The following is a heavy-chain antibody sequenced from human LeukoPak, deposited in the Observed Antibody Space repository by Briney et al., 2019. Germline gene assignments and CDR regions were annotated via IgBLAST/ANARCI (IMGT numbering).Heavy chain of an antibody. Sequence: GGSLRLSRAASGFTFDDYGMSWVRQAPGKGLEWVSGINWNGGSTGYADSVKGRFTISRDNAKNSLYPQMNSLRAEDTALYYCARVIPQLVGATTGFDYWGQGTLVTVSS. CDR2: INWNGGST. CDR1: GFTFDDYG. D-gene: IGHD1-26*01. V-gene: IGHV3-20*04. CDR3: ARVIPQLVGATTGFDY. J-gene: IGHJ4*02.